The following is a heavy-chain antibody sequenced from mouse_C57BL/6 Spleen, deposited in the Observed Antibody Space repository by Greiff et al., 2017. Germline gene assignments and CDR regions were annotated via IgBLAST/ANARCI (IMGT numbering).Heavy chain of an antibody. J-gene: IGHJ2*01. V-gene: IGHV1-59*01. CDR3: ARGDGSSYYFDY. CDR1: GYTFTSYW. Sequence: QVQLQQPGAELVRPGTSVKLSCKASGYTFTSYWMHWVKQRPGQGLEWIGVIDPSDSYTNYNQKFKGKATLTVDTSSSTAYMQLSSLTSEDSAVYYCARGDGSSYYFDYWGQGTTLTVSS. CDR2: IDPSDSYT. D-gene: IGHD1-1*01.